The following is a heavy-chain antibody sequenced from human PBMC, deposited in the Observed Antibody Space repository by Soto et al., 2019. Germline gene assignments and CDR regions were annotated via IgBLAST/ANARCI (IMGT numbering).Heavy chain of an antibody. V-gene: IGHV4-31*03. D-gene: IGHD3-3*01. CDR2: IYYSGST. Sequence: SETLSLTCTVSGGSISSGGYYWSWIRQHPGKGLEWIGYIYYSGSTYYNPSLKSRVTISVDTSKNQFSLKLSSVTAADTAVYYCARLGLRSGYYELGYAFDIWGQGTMVTVSS. CDR1: GGSISSGGYY. J-gene: IGHJ3*02. CDR3: ARLGLRSGYYELGYAFDI.